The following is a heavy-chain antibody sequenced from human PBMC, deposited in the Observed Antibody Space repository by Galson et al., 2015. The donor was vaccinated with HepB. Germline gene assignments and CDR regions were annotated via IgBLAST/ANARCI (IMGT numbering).Heavy chain of an antibody. V-gene: IGHV3-23*01. J-gene: IGHJ4*02. Sequence: SLRLSCAASGFTFSEYAMSWIRQAPGKGLEWVSVISGSGGSTHYADSVKGRFTISRDNSKNTLFLQMNSLRADDTALYYCASPARSGGAATPYDNWGQGTLVTVSS. CDR3: ASPARSGGAATPYDN. CDR2: ISGSGGST. D-gene: IGHD2-15*01. CDR1: GFTFSEYA.